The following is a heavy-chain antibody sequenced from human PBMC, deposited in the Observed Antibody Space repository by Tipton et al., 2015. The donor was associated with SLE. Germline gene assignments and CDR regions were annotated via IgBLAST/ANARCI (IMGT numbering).Heavy chain of an antibody. CDR3: AGGTPLYYSYYGLDV. D-gene: IGHD3-16*01. CDR1: GGTFSSYA. J-gene: IGHJ6*02. CDR2: IIPIFGTA. Sequence: QSGAEVKKPGSSVKVSCKASGGTFSSYAISWVRQSPGQGLEWMGGIIPIFGTANYAQKFQGRVTITTDESTSTAYMELSSLRSEDTDVYYCAGGTPLYYSYYGLDVWGQGTTVTVSS. V-gene: IGHV1-69*05.